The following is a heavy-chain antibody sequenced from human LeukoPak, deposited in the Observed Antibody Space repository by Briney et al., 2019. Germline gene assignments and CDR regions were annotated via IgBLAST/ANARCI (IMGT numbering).Heavy chain of an antibody. V-gene: IGHV5-51*01. CDR3: ARRHCSSTSCYFDI. CDR2: IYPGDSDT. Sequence: NRGESLKISCKGSGYSFTSCWIGWVRQMPGKGLEWMGIIYPGDSDTRYSPSFQGQATISADKSISTAYLQWSSLKASDTAMYYCARRHCSSTSCYFDIWGQGTMVTVSS. CDR1: GYSFTSCW. J-gene: IGHJ3*02. D-gene: IGHD2-2*01.